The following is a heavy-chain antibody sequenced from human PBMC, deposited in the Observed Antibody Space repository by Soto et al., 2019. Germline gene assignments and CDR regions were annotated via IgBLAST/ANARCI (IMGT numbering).Heavy chain of an antibody. V-gene: IGHV1-3*01. CDR2: INAGNGNT. CDR1: GYTFTSYA. J-gene: IGHJ4*02. Sequence: EASVKVSCKASGYTFTSYAMHWVRQAHGQRLEWMGWINAGNGNTKYSQKFQGRVTITRDTSASTAYMELSSLRSEDTAVYYCARDRFDDFWSGYPFDYWGQGTLVTVSS. CDR3: ARDRFDDFWSGYPFDY. D-gene: IGHD3-3*01.